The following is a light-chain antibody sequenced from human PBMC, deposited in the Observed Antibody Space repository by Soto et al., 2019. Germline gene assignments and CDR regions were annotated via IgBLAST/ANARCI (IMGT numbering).Light chain of an antibody. CDR3: QQYNTWHPKMA. CDR2: GAS. J-gene: IGKJ1*01. CDR1: QSVSSY. V-gene: IGKV3-15*01. Sequence: VVTQSPATLSVFPGETATLSCRASQSVSSYLAWYQQRPGQAPRLLIYGASTRATGIPARFRGSGSGTEFSLTISSLQSEDFATYYCQQYNTWHPKMAFGRGTKVEIK.